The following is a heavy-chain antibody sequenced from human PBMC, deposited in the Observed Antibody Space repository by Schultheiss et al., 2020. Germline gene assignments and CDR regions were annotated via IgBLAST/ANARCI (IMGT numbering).Heavy chain of an antibody. D-gene: IGHD6-19*01. V-gene: IGHV1-46*01. J-gene: IGHJ4*02. Sequence: ASVKVSCKASGYTFTGYYMHWVRQAPGQGLEWMVIINPSGGSTSYAQKFQGRVTMTRDTSTSTVYMELSSLRSEDTAVYYCARDRIAVAGLHTFDYWGQGTLVTVSS. CDR1: GYTFTGYY. CDR3: ARDRIAVAGLHTFDY. CDR2: INPSGGST.